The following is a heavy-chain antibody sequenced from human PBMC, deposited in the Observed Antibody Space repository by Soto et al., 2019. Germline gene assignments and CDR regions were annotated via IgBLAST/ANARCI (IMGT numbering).Heavy chain of an antibody. J-gene: IGHJ6*02. D-gene: IGHD1-1*01. Sequence: GGSLRLSCAASGFTFSSYGMHWVRQAPGKGLEWVAVISYDGSNKYYADSVKGRFTISRDNSKNTLYLQMNSLRAEDTAVYYCAKDLLFYATGTTGNYYYGMDVWDQGTTVTVSS. CDR3: AKDLLFYATGTTGNYYYGMDV. CDR2: ISYDGSNK. V-gene: IGHV3-30*18. CDR1: GFTFSSYG.